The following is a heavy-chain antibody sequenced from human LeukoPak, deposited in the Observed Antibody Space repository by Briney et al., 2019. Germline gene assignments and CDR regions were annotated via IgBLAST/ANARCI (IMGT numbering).Heavy chain of an antibody. D-gene: IGHD2-2*01. CDR3: AKRLGHCTSSSCWGFDY. V-gene: IGHV3-23*01. CDR1: GFTFSSYA. CDR2: ISGSGGST. Sequence: GGSLRLSCAASGFTFSSYAMSWVRQAPGKGLEWVSAISGSGGSTYYADSVKGRFTISRDDSKSTLYLQMNSLRIEDTAVYYCAKRLGHCTSSSCWGFDYWGQGTLVAVSS. J-gene: IGHJ4*02.